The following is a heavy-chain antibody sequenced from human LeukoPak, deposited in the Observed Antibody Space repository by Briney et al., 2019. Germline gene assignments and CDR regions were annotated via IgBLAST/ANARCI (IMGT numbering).Heavy chain of an antibody. J-gene: IGHJ4*02. CDR2: IFYSGST. V-gene: IGHV4-59*08. Sequence: PSETLSLTCTVSGGSISSYYWSWIRQPPGKGLEWIGYIFYSGSTNSNPSLKSRVTISVDTSKNQFSLKLSSVTAADTAVYYCARQDYYDSSGYYLFDYWGQGTLVTVSS. CDR1: GGSISSYY. D-gene: IGHD3-22*01. CDR3: ARQDYYDSSGYYLFDY.